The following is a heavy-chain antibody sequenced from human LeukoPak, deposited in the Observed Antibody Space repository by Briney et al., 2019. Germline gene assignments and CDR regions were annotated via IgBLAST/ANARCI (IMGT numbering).Heavy chain of an antibody. Sequence: SVKVSCTASVYTFTSYDINWVRQATGQGLEWMGWMNPNSGNTGYAQKFQGRTTITRTTSISTAYMGLSSLRSEDPPVNCCATGRWGICSGGSGPTRRGHMDVGGKGPTATVSS. J-gene: IGHJ6*03. CDR1: VYTFTSYD. D-gene: IGHD2-15*01. V-gene: IGHV1-8*01. CDR2: MNPNSGNT. CDR3: ATGRWGICSGGSGPTRRGHMDV.